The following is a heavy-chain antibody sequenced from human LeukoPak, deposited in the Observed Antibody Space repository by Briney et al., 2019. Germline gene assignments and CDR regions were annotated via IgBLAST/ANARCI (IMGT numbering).Heavy chain of an antibody. V-gene: IGHV4-59*01. Sequence: SETLSLTCSVSGGSISSYYWSWIRQPPGKGLEWIGYIYYSGSTKYSPSLKSRVTISVDTSKNQFSLKLSSVTAADTAVYYCARGDGYGFFDYWGQRTLVTVSS. CDR3: ARGDGYGFFDY. CDR2: IYYSGST. J-gene: IGHJ4*02. D-gene: IGHD5-24*01. CDR1: GGSISSYY.